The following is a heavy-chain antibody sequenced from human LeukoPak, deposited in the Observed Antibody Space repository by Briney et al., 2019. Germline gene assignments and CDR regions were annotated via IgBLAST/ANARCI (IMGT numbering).Heavy chain of an antibody. CDR2: ISGGGGST. CDR3: AKSFPSYYYHSSGYFGGFDY. Sequence: GGSLRLSCAASGFTFSSYAMSWVRQAPGKGLEWVSAISGGGGSTYYADSVKGRFTISRDNSKNTLYLQMNSLTAEDTAVYYCAKSFPSYYYHSSGYFGGFDYWGQGTLVTVSS. CDR1: GFTFSSYA. D-gene: IGHD3-22*01. V-gene: IGHV3-23*01. J-gene: IGHJ4*02.